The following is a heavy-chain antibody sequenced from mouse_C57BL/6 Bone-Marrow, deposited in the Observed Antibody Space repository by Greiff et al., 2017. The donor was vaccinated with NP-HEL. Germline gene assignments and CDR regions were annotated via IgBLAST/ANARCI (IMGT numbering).Heavy chain of an antibody. CDR2: INPNNGGT. V-gene: IGHV1-22*01. CDR3: ARVGLYDGYYVRYFDY. J-gene: IGHJ2*01. Sequence: VQLQQSGPELVKPGASVKMSCKASGYTFTDYNMHWVKQSHGKSLEWIGYINPNNGGTSYNQKFKGKATLTVNKSSSTAYMELRSLTSEDSAVYYCARVGLYDGYYVRYFDYWGQGTTLTVSS. CDR1: GYTFTDYN. D-gene: IGHD2-3*01.